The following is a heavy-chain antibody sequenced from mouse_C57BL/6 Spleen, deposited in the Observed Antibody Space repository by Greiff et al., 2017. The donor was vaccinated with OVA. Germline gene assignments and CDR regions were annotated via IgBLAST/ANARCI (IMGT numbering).Heavy chain of an antibody. D-gene: IGHD1-1*01. J-gene: IGHJ4*01. Sequence: EVQLQQSGPELVKPGASVKIPCKASGYTFTDYNMDWVKQSHGKSLEWIGDINPNNGGTIYNQKFKGKATLTVDKSSSTAYMELRSLTSEDTAVYYCARGGFHYYGSSYGYAMDYWGQGTSVTVSS. CDR1: GYTFTDYN. CDR2: INPNNGGT. V-gene: IGHV1-18*01. CDR3: ARGGFHYYGSSYGYAMDY.